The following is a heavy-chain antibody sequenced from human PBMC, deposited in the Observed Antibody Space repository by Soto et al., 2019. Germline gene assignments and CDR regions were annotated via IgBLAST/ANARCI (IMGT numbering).Heavy chain of an antibody. V-gene: IGHV3-7*03. CDR1: GFTLSSYW. CDR3: ARDRSHYYDSSGPAGFFDY. CDR2: TRQDGGQS. J-gene: IGHJ4*02. Sequence: PGGSLRLSXEASGFTLSSYWMSWIRQAPGKGLEWVANTRQDGGQSYLVDSVQGRFTISRDNAKNSVYLQMNSLRAEDTAVYYCARDRSHYYDSSGPAGFFDYWGQGTLVTVSS. D-gene: IGHD3-22*01.